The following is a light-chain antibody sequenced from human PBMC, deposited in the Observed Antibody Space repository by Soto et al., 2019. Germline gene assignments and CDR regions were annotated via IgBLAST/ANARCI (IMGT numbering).Light chain of an antibody. J-gene: IGKJ4*01. CDR1: QSVSTN. CDR3: HQYYSSPTT. Sequence: TLSLSPGAKATLSFRARQSVSTNLAWYQQKPGQAPRLLIYGASNRATGIPDRFSGSGSGTDFTLTIDRLEPEDFAVYYCHQYYSSPTTSGGGTKVDIK. V-gene: IGKV3-20*01. CDR2: GAS.